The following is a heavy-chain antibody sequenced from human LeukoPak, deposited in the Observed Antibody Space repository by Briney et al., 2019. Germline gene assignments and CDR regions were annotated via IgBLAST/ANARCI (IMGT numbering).Heavy chain of an antibody. V-gene: IGHV3-21*04. D-gene: IGHD3-22*01. Sequence: GGSLRLSCAASGFTFSSYSMNWVRQAPGKGLEWVSSISSSSSYIYYADSVKGRFTISRDNAKNSLYLQMNSLRAEDTALYYCAKDILWRSSGYEFDYWGQGTLVTVSS. J-gene: IGHJ4*02. CDR2: ISSSSSYI. CDR1: GFTFSSYS. CDR3: AKDILWRSSGYEFDY.